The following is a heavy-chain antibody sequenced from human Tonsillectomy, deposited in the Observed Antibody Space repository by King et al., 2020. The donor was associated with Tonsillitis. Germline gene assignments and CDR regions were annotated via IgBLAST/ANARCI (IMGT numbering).Heavy chain of an antibody. CDR1: GYTFSSYG. D-gene: IGHD2-15*01. J-gene: IGHJ1*01. V-gene: IGHV1-18*01. CDR3: ARVGDRGNCSGGSCSTLAY. CDR2: ISAYNGNT. Sequence: QLVQSGAEVKKPGASVKVSCKASGYTFSSYGISWVRQAPGQGLEWMGWISAYNGNTNYVQKLQGRVTMTTDTSTSTAYMELRSLRSDDTAVYYCARVGDRGNCSGGSCSTLAYWGQGTLVTVSA.